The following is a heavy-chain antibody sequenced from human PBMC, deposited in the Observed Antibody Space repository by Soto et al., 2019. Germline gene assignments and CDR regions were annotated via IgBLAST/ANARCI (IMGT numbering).Heavy chain of an antibody. CDR2: IKSKTDGGTT. V-gene: IGHV3-15*07. CDR1: GFTFSNAW. Sequence: PGGSLRLSCAASGFTFSNAWMNWVRQAPGKGLEWVGRIKSKTDGGTTDYAAPVKGRFTISRDDSKNTLYLQMNSLKTEDTAVYYCTTGWELPSYGDYYYYGMDVWGQGTTVTVSS. CDR3: TTGWELPSYGDYYYYGMDV. J-gene: IGHJ6*02. D-gene: IGHD1-26*01.